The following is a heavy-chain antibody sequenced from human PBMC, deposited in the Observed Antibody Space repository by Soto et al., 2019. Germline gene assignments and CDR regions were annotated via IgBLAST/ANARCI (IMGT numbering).Heavy chain of an antibody. J-gene: IGHJ4*02. CDR2: IKEDGSEK. CDR1: GFTFNNYW. V-gene: IGHV3-7*01. Sequence: GGSLRLSCAASGFTFNNYWMSWVRQAPGKGLEWVANIKEDGSEKHYVDSVKGRFTTSRDNAKSSLYLQMNSLRAEDTAVYYCARGNSISDNWGEGTLVTVSS. CDR3: ARGNSISDN. D-gene: IGHD3-9*01.